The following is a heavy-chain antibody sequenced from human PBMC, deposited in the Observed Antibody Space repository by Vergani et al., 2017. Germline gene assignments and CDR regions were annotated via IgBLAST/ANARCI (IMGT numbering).Heavy chain of an antibody. CDR2: ISGSGGST. CDR3: ARSAGYSSGWYEDDY. CDR1: GFTFSSYA. J-gene: IGHJ4*02. D-gene: IGHD6-19*01. V-gene: IGHV3-23*01. Sequence: EVQLLESGGGLVQPGGSLRLSCAASGFTFSSYAMSWVRQAPGKGLEWVSAISGSGGSTYYADSVKGRFTISRDNSKNSLYLQMNSLRAEDTAVYYCARSAGYSSGWYEDDYWGQGTLVTVSS.